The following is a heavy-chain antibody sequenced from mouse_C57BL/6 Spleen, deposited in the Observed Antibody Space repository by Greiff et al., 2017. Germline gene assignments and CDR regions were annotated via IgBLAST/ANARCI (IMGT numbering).Heavy chain of an antibody. CDR3: ARFDYDEVDYSDY. CDR2: IYPGDGDT. Sequence: QVQLQQSGPELVKPGASVKISCKASGYAFSSSWMNWVKQRPGKGLEWIGRIYPGDGDTNYNGKFKGKATLTADKSSSTAYMQLSSLTSEDSAVYFCARFDYDEVDYSDYWGQGTTLTVSS. V-gene: IGHV1-82*01. J-gene: IGHJ2*01. CDR1: GYAFSSSW. D-gene: IGHD2-4*01.